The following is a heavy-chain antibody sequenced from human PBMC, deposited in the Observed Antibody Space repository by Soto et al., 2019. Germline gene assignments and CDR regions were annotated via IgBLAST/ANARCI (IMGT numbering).Heavy chain of an antibody. CDR3: AHSRSSGWLGP. CDR1: GFSLNTGGVG. J-gene: IGHJ5*02. D-gene: IGHD6-19*01. Sequence: QITLKESGPTLVKPTQTLTLTCTFSGFSLNTGGVGVGWIRQPPGKALEWLGNIYWDDEKRYSPFLRNRVTITKETSKNQVVLLMTNMDPVDTATYYCAHSRSSGWLGPWGQGTLVTVSS. V-gene: IGHV2-5*02. CDR2: IYWDDEK.